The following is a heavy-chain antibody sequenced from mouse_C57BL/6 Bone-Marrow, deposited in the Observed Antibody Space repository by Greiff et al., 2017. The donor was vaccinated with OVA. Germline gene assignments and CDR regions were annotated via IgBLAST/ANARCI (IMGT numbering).Heavy chain of an antibody. CDR2: IYPGGGYT. CDR1: GYTFTNYW. Sequence: QVQLQQSGAELVRPGTSVKMSCKASGYTFTNYWIGWAKQRPGHGLEWIGDIYPGGGYTNYNEKFKGKATLTADKSSSTAYMQFSRLTSEDSAIYYCARSRLGWYVDVWGTGTTVTVSS. J-gene: IGHJ1*03. V-gene: IGHV1-63*01. D-gene: IGHD3-3*01. CDR3: ARSRLGWYVDV.